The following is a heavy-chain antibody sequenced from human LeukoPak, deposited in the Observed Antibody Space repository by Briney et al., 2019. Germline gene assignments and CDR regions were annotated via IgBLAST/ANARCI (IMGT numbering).Heavy chain of an antibody. V-gene: IGHV4-39*07. D-gene: IGHD3-10*01. CDR1: GGSISSSSYY. CDR3: ARADPSKLLWFGELLSPNWFDP. Sequence: SETLSLTCTVSGGSISSSSYYWGWIRQPPGKGLEWIGSIYYSGSTYYNPSLKSRVTISVDTSKNQFSLKLSSVIAADTAVYYCARADPSKLLWFGELLSPNWFDPWGQGTLVTVSS. CDR2: IYYSGST. J-gene: IGHJ5*02.